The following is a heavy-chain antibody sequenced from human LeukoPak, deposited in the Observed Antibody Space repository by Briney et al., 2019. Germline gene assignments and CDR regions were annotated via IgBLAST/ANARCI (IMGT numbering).Heavy chain of an antibody. Sequence: KPSETLSLTCTVSGGSISSYYWSWIRQPPGKGLEWIGYISYSGSTNYNPSLKSRVSISVETSKNQFSLKLSSVTAADTAVYYCARGNWNYASFWFDPWGQGTLFTVSS. D-gene: IGHD1-7*01. CDR1: GGSISSYY. V-gene: IGHV4-59*01. CDR2: ISYSGST. CDR3: ARGNWNYASFWFDP. J-gene: IGHJ5*02.